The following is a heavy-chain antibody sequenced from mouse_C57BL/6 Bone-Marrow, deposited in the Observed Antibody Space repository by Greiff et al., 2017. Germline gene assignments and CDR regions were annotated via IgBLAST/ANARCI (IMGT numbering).Heavy chain of an antibody. CDR1: GYSITSGYY. D-gene: IGHD1-1*01. Sequence: EVQLVESGPGLVKPSQSLSLTCSVTGYSITSGYYWNWIRQFPGNKLEWMGYISYDGSNNYNPSPKNRISITRDTSKNQFFLKLNSVTTEDTATYYCARGSTTVVPYYYAMDYWGQGTSVTVSS. CDR2: ISYDGSN. CDR3: ARGSTTVVPYYYAMDY. J-gene: IGHJ4*01. V-gene: IGHV3-6*01.